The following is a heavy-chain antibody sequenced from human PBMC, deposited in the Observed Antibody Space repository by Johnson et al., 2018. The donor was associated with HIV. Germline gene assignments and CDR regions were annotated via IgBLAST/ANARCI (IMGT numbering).Heavy chain of an antibody. D-gene: IGHD3-22*01. CDR1: GFTFDDYG. CDR2: INWNGGST. V-gene: IGHV3-20*04. Sequence: EVQLVESGGGVVRPGGSLRLSCAASGFTFDDYGMSWVRQAPGKGLEWVSGINWNGGSTGYADSVKGRFTISRDNAKNSLYLQMNSLRAEDTALYYCARVSHYHYYYDSSGYYCDAFDIWGKGTMVTVSS. CDR3: ARVSHYHYYYDSSGYYCDAFDI. J-gene: IGHJ3*02.